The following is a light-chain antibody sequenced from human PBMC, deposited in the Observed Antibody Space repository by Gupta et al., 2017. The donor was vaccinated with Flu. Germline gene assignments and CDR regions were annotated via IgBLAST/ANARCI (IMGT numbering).Light chain of an antibody. CDR3: QQSYSTLFT. CDR1: QRIRRY. J-gene: IGKJ2*01. V-gene: IGKV1-39*01. Sequence: PSSLSASVGDRVTITCRARQRIRRYLNRYQQKPGKAPKLLIYAASRVRSGVPARFSGSGSGTDFTLTISSLQPEDFANYYCQQSYSTLFTFGQGTNLEIK. CDR2: AAS.